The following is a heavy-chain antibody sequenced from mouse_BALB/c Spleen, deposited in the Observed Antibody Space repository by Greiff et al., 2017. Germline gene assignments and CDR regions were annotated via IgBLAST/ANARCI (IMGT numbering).Heavy chain of an antibody. V-gene: IGHV10-1*02. D-gene: IGHD1-1*01. J-gene: IGHJ3*01. CDR3: VRKGITTDFAY. CDR2: IRSKSNNYAT. Sequence: EVQRVESGGGLVQPKGSLKLSCAASGFTFNTYAMNWVRQAPGKGLEWVARIRSKSNNYATYYADSVKDRFTISRDDSQSMLYLQMNNLKTEDTAMYYCVRKGITTDFAYWGQGTLVTVSA. CDR1: GFTFNTYA.